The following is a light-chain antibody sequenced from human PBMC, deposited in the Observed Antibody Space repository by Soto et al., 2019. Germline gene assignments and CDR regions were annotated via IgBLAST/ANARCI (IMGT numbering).Light chain of an antibody. J-gene: IGKJ1*01. CDR2: AVS. CDR3: KKYDQSVWT. Sequence: VLTQSPGTLSLSPGERATLSCRASQSVSASQLAWYQQKPGQAPRLLIYAVSTRATGIPDRFSGSGSGTDFTLTISRLEPEDFAMYYGKKYDQSVWTFGQGTKVEIK. V-gene: IGKV3-20*01. CDR1: QSVSASQ.